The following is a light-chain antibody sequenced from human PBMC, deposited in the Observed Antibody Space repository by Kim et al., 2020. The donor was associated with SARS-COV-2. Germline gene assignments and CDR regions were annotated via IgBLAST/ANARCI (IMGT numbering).Light chain of an antibody. J-gene: IGKJ1*01. CDR3: QQYGSSPQT. CDR2: DAS. V-gene: IGKV3-20*01. CDR1: QSVSSSY. Sequence: EIVLTQSPGTLPLSPGERATFSCRASQSVSSSYSAWYQQKPGQAPRLLIYDASTRATGIPDRFSGSGSGTDFTLTISRLEPEDFAVYYCQQYGSSPQTFGQGTKVDIK.